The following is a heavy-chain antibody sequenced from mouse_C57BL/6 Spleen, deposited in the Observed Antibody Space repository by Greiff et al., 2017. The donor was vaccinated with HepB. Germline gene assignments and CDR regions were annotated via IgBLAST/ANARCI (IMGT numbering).Heavy chain of an antibody. V-gene: IGHV5-6*01. CDR1: GFTFSSYG. CDR2: ISSGGSYT. Sequence: EVQGVESGGDLVKPGGSLKLSCAASGFTFSSYGMSWVRQTPDKRLEWVATISSGGSYTYYPDSVKGRFTISRDYAKNTLYLQMSSLKSEDTAMYYCAREDGYHYAMDYWGQGTSVTVSS. D-gene: IGHD2-3*01. CDR3: AREDGYHYAMDY. J-gene: IGHJ4*01.